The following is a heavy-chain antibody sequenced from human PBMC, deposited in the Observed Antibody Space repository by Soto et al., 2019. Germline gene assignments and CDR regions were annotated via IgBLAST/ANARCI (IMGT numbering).Heavy chain of an antibody. V-gene: IGHV3-23*01. CDR2: ISGSGDSA. CDR1: GFTFSSHA. J-gene: IGHJ6*02. Sequence: PGGSLRLSCAASGFTFSSHAMSWVRQAPGKGLEWVSAISGSGDSAYYADSVKGRFTMSRDNSKNTLYLQVTSLRAEDTAVYYCAKHPIGWDGLDVWGQGTTVTVSS. CDR3: AKHPIGWDGLDV. D-gene: IGHD6-19*01.